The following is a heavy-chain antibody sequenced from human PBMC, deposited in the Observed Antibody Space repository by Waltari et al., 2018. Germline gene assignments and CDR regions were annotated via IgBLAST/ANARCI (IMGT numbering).Heavy chain of an antibody. Sequence: QVQLQESGPGLAKSSETLSLTCDVSGYSMRSGYYWVWIRQPPRKGLEWIASIYQSGSSYYNPSLRSRVTISVDTSRNQFSLEMTSVTATDTATYYCVAAKEYYYDGSGDDAFETWGQGTLVTVSS. CDR3: VAAKEYYYDGSGDDAFET. V-gene: IGHV4-38-2*01. D-gene: IGHD3-22*01. CDR2: IYQSGSS. CDR1: GYSMRSGYY. J-gene: IGHJ3*02.